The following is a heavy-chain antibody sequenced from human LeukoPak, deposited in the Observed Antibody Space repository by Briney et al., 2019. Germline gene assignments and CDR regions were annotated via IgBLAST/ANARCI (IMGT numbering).Heavy chain of an antibody. V-gene: IGHV3-7*01. J-gene: IGHJ4*02. D-gene: IGHD6-19*01. CDR3: VRDTYRTAVAGSSGLGY. CDR1: GFTFGTYW. Sequence: GCLRLSCAASGFTFGTYWMGWVRQAPGKGLEWVANIKKDGSEKSYVDSVKGRFTISRVNVKNSVYLQMHSLRADDTAIYYCVRDTYRTAVAGSSGLGYWGQGTLVTVSS. CDR2: IKKDGSEK.